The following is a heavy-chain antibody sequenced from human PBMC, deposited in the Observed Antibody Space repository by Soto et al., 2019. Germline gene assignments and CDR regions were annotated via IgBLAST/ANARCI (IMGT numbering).Heavy chain of an antibody. Sequence: GGSLRLSCAASGFTFSSYAMSLVRQAPGKGLEWVSAISGSGGSTYYADSVKGRFTISRDNSKNTLYLQMNSLRAEDTAVYYCAKDLVVVITWAPFDYWGQGTLVTVSS. D-gene: IGHD3-22*01. CDR2: ISGSGGST. J-gene: IGHJ4*02. V-gene: IGHV3-23*01. CDR3: AKDLVVVITWAPFDY. CDR1: GFTFSSYA.